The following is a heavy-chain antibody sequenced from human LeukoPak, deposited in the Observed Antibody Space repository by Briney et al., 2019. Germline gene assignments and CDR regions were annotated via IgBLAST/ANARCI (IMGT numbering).Heavy chain of an antibody. CDR3: ARYNDILTGYYNPSYGMDV. CDR1: GGTFSSYA. D-gene: IGHD3-9*01. Sequence: VASVKVSCKASGGTFSSYAISWVRQAPGQGLEWMGRIIPILGIANYAQKFQGRVTITADKSTSTAYMELSSLRSEDTAVYYCARYNDILTGYYNPSYGMDVWGQGTTVTVSS. V-gene: IGHV1-69*04. J-gene: IGHJ6*02. CDR2: IIPILGIA.